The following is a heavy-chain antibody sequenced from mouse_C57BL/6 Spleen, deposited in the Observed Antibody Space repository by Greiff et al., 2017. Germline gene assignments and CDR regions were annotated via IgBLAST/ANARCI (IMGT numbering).Heavy chain of an antibody. CDR2: IYPGDGDS. CDR3: AWPITTGYFDV. D-gene: IGHD1-1*01. Sequence: QVQLQQSGPELVKPGASVKISCKASGYAFSSSWMNWVKQRPGKGLEWIGRIYPGDGDSTYNGKFKGKATLTADKYSSTAYMQLNSLTSEDSAVYFYAWPITTGYFDVWGTGTTVTVSS. V-gene: IGHV1-82*01. J-gene: IGHJ1*03. CDR1: GYAFSSSW.